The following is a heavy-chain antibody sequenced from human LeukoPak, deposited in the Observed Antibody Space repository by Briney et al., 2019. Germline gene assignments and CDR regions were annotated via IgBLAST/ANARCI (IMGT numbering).Heavy chain of an antibody. D-gene: IGHD6-13*01. CDR1: GFTFDDYG. Sequence: GSLRLSCAASGFTFDDYGMNWIRQPPGKGLEWIGEINHSGSTNHNPSLKSRVTISVDTSKNQFSLKLSSVTAADTAVYYCARGIAAADYWGQGTLVTVSS. CDR2: INHSGST. V-gene: IGHV4-34*01. CDR3: ARGIAAADY. J-gene: IGHJ4*02.